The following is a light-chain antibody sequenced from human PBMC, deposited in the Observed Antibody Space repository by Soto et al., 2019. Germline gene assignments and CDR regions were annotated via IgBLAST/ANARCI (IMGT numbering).Light chain of an antibody. CDR1: QSISTW. J-gene: IGKJ1*01. Sequence: DIQMTQSPSTLSASVGDRVTITCRASQSISTWLAWYQQKPGKAPKLLMYKASTFESGVPSRFSGSGSGTEFTLTISILQPDDFAAYYCQQYNRYWTFGQGTKVEIK. CDR2: KAS. V-gene: IGKV1-5*03. CDR3: QQYNRYWT.